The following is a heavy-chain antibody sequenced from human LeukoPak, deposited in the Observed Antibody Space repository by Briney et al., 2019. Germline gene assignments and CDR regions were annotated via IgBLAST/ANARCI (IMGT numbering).Heavy chain of an antibody. D-gene: IGHD6-13*01. J-gene: IGHJ3*02. CDR1: GFSLSTSGMC. CDR3: ARGTIAAADAFDI. CDR2: IDWDDDK. Sequence: SGPTLLNPTQTLTLTCAFSGFSLSTSGMCVSWIRQPPGKALEWLALIDWDDDKYYSTSLKTRLTISKDTSKNQVVLTMTNMDPVDTATYCCARGTIAAADAFDIWGQGTMVTVSS. V-gene: IGHV2-70*01.